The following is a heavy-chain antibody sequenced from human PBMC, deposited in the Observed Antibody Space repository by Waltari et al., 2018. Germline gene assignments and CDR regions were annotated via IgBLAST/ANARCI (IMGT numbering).Heavy chain of an antibody. Sequence: QLQLQESGPGLVKPSETLSLTCSVSVVSITTNRHYWGWIRQPPGQGREWIGTSSYNWATCSSPSLRSRVTIFRDTSKNQLSLKLCSVTAADTAFYYCATYIGASLGTAAFDVWGQGTMVTVSS. D-gene: IGHD5-12*01. CDR1: VVSITTNRHY. CDR2: SSYNWAT. V-gene: IGHV4-39*01. J-gene: IGHJ3*01. CDR3: ATYIGASLGTAAFDV.